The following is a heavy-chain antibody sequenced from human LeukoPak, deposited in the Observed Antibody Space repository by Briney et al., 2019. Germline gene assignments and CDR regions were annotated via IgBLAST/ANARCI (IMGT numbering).Heavy chain of an antibody. CDR3: ARGYRGYSGYGPWFDP. V-gene: IGHV1-18*01. CDR2: ISAYNGNT. D-gene: IGHD5-12*01. Sequence: ASVKVSCKASGYTFTSYGISWVRQAPGQGLEWMGWISAYNGNTNYAQKLQGRVTMTTDTSTSTAYMELRSLRSDDTAVYYCARGYRGYSGYGPWFDPRGQGTLVTVSS. CDR1: GYTFTSYG. J-gene: IGHJ5*02.